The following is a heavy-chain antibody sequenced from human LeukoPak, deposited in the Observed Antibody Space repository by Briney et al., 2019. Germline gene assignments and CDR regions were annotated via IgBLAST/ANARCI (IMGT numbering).Heavy chain of an antibody. V-gene: IGHV5-51*01. CDR1: AYSTTTYW. D-gene: IGHD6-19*01. CDR3: ARQPIYSSVRKYFDS. Sequence: ESLISSCCASAYSTTTYWISWVRQMAPKSLEWMGIIYPGDSDTRYSPYFQGQVTISADKSISTAYLQWSSLKASDTAIYYCARQPIYSSVRKYFDSWGQGTLVTVSS. J-gene: IGHJ4*02. CDR2: IYPGDSDT.